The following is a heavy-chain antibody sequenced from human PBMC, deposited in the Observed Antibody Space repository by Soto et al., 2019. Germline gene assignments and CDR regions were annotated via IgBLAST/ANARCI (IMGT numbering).Heavy chain of an antibody. V-gene: IGHV5-10-1*01. J-gene: IGHJ5*02. Sequence: PGESLKISCKGSGYTFTSYWINWVRQMPGKGLEWMGRIDPTDSYTNYNPSFQGHVTIPADKSLSTAYLQWDSLRASDTATYYCARGGPQVVHNWVDPWGQGTLVTVSS. CDR1: GYTFTSYW. D-gene: IGHD2-15*01. CDR2: IDPTDSYT. CDR3: ARGGPQVVHNWVDP.